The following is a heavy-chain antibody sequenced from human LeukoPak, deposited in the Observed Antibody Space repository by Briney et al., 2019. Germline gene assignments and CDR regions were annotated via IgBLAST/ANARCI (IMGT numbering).Heavy chain of an antibody. CDR3: ARAIGEWELLSPPQH. J-gene: IGHJ1*01. Sequence: ASVKVSCKTSGYSFPTYGISWVRQAPGQGLEWMGWISNDNGITNYAPQFQGRVTLDTETYTSTAYMELRNLRSDDTAVYYCARAIGEWELLSPPQHWGQGTLVTVSS. CDR2: ISNDNGIT. V-gene: IGHV1-18*01. CDR1: GYSFPTYG. D-gene: IGHD1-26*01.